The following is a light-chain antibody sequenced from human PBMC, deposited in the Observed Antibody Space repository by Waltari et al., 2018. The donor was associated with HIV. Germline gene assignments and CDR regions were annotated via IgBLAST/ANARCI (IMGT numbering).Light chain of an antibody. CDR1: STNTGSNS. J-gene: IGLJ1*01. CDR2: RNN. CDR3: AAWDDSLNSFV. V-gene: IGLV1-47*01. Sequence: QSVLTQPPSESATPGKRVTISCSGGSTNTGSNSVSWYQHIPGPAPKLLIYRNNQRPSRVPARFSGSKAGTSASLAISGLQSEDEADYYCAAWDDSLNSFVFGTGTRVTVL.